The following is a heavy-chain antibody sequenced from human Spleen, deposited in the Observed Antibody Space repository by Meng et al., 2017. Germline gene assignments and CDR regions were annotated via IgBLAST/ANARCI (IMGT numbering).Heavy chain of an antibody. J-gene: IGHJ4*02. D-gene: IGHD2-15*01. V-gene: IGHV1-69*05. CDR3: ATVANRVVMVATTRPPRY. CDR2: IIPMFGTA. Sequence: SVKVSCKASGGTFRSYAITWVRQAPGQGLDYMGGIIPMFGTASYAQKFQGRVTITTDESTNTVYMNLSSLRSEDTAVYYCATVANRVVMVATTRPPRYWGQGTLVTVSS. CDR1: GGTFRSYA.